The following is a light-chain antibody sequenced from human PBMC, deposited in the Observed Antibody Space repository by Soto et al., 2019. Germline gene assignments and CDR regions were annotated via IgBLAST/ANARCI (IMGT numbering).Light chain of an antibody. V-gene: IGKV3-20*01. CDR3: QQYGSSPLT. J-gene: IGKJ4*01. CDR2: GAS. Sequence: EIVLTQSPGTLSLSPGERATLSCRASQSVSSNYLAWYQQKPGQAPRLLIYGASGRATGIPHRFSGSGSGTDFTLTISRLEPEDFAVYYCQQYGSSPLTFGGGTKVEIK. CDR1: QSVSSNY.